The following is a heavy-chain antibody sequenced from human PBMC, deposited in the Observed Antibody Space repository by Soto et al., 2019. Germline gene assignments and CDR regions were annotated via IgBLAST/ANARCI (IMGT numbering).Heavy chain of an antibody. CDR2: IYYSGST. Sequence: QVQLQESGPGLVKPSQTLSLTCTVSGGSISSGGYYWSWIRQHPGKGLEWIGYIYYSGSTYYNPSLKSRVTKSVDTSNCQFSQKLSSVTAADTAVYYCARDLRVEDFGASDAVDIWGQGKMVTVSS. CDR3: ARDLRVEDFGASDAVDI. V-gene: IGHV4-31*03. D-gene: IGHD3-10*01. J-gene: IGHJ3*02. CDR1: GGSISSGGYY.